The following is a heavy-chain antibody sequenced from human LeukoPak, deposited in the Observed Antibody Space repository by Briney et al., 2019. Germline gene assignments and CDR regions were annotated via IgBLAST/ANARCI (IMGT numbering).Heavy chain of an antibody. D-gene: IGHD2-2*01. J-gene: IGHJ4*02. CDR1: GGSISSGGYS. Sequence: SETLSLTCAVSGGSISSGGYSWSWIRQPPGKGLEWIGYIYHSGSTYYNPSLKSRVTISVDRSKNQFSLKLSSVTAADTAVYYCARAQNLWGSSSLYFDYWGQGTLVTVSS. CDR2: IYHSGST. V-gene: IGHV4-30-2*01. CDR3: ARAQNLWGSSSLYFDY.